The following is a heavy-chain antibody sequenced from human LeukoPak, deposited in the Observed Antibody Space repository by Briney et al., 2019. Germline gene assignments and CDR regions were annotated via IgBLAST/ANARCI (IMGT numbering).Heavy chain of an antibody. V-gene: IGHV4-4*07. CDR3: ARERGRRYCSSTSCYLLDY. J-gene: IGHJ4*02. Sequence: SETLSLTCTVSGGSISSYYWSWIRQPAGKGLEWIGRIYTSGSTNYNPSLKSRVTMSVDTSKNQFSLKLSSVTAADTAVYYCARERGRRYCSSTSCYLLDYWGQGTLVTVSS. D-gene: IGHD2-2*01. CDR2: IYTSGST. CDR1: GGSISSYY.